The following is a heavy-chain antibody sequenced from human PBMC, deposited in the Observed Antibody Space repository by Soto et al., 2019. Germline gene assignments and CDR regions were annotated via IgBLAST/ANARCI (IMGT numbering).Heavy chain of an antibody. CDR1: GFTFGDYA. V-gene: IGHV3-9*01. J-gene: IGHJ4*02. Sequence: EVQLVESGGGLVQPGRSLRLSCIASGFTFGDYAMHWVRQAPGKGLEWVSGISWNSGTRGYADSVKGRFTISRDDAKNSLYLQMNNLTSEDTAVYYCASDKGGTRGYSGYDAFDYWGQGTPVTVSS. CDR3: ASDKGGTRGYSGYDAFDY. D-gene: IGHD5-12*01. CDR2: ISWNSGTR.